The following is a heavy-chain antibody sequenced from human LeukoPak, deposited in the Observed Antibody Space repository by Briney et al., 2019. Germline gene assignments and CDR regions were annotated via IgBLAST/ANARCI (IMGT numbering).Heavy chain of an antibody. CDR1: GFTFSSYA. D-gene: IGHD2-15*01. J-gene: IGHJ5*02. Sequence: PGGSLRLSCAASGFTFSSYAMSWVRQAPGKGLEWVSAISGSGGSTYYADSVKGRFTISRDNSKNTLYLQMNSLRAEDTAVYYCAGCSGGSCYRLNYNWFDPWGQGTLVTVSS. V-gene: IGHV3-23*01. CDR3: AGCSGGSCYRLNYNWFDP. CDR2: ISGSGGST.